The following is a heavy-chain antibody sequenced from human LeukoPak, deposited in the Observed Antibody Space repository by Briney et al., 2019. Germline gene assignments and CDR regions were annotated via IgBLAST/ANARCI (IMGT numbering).Heavy chain of an antibody. D-gene: IGHD3-16*02. Sequence: GASVKVSCKASGYTFTGYYMHWVRQAPGQGLEWMGWINPNSGGTNYAQKFQGRVTMTRDTSISTAYMELSRLRSDDTAVYYCASFTHEWPNANYDYVWGSYRNPYYFDYWGQGTLVTVSS. CDR2: INPNSGGT. V-gene: IGHV1-2*02. CDR1: GYTFTGYY. CDR3: ASFTHEWPNANYDYVWGSYRNPYYFDY. J-gene: IGHJ4*02.